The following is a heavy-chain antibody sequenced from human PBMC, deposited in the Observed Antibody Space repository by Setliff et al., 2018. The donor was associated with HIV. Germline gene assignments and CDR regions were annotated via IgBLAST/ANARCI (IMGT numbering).Heavy chain of an antibody. CDR1: GGSISSGGYY. V-gene: IGHV4-61*02. CDR2: ISASGTT. J-gene: IGHJ5*02. Sequence: SETLSLTCTVSGGSISSGGYYWSWIRQPAGKGLEWIGRISASGTTNYNPSLKSRVTISVDTSKNPFSLKLSSVTAADTAVYYCATCRHRPSNWFDPWGQGTVVTVSS. CDR3: ATCRHRPSNWFDP.